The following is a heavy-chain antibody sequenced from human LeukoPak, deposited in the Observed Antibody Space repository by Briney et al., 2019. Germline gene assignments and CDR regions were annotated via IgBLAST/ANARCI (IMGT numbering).Heavy chain of an antibody. CDR1: GFTFSSYA. Sequence: GGSLRLSCAASGFTFSSYAMSWVRQAPGKGLEWVSAIGGSGGSTYYADSVKGRFTISRDNSKNTLYLQMNSLRAEDTAVYYCAKERNIAVVVAATNWGQGTLVTVSS. CDR2: IGGSGGST. V-gene: IGHV3-23*01. J-gene: IGHJ4*02. D-gene: IGHD2-15*01. CDR3: AKERNIAVVVAATN.